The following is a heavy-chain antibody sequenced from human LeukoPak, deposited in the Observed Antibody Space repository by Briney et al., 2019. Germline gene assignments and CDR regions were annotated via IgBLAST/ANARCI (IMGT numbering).Heavy chain of an antibody. V-gene: IGHV5-51*01. CDR1: GYSFTSYW. CDR3: ARAPMVRGVMGYFDY. CDR2: IYPGDSDT. Sequence: GESLKISCKGSGYSFTSYWIGWVRQMPGKGLEWMGIIYPGDSDTRYSPSFQGQITISADKSISTAYLQWSSVEASDTAMYYCARAPMVRGVMGYFDYWGQGTLVTVSS. D-gene: IGHD3-10*01. J-gene: IGHJ4*02.